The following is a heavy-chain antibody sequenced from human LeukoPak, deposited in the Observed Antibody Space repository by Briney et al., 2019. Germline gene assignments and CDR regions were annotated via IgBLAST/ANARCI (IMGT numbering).Heavy chain of an antibody. CDR2: ISYDGSNK. V-gene: IGHV3-30*04. D-gene: IGHD6-13*01. J-gene: IGHJ3*01. CDR3: ARVDSSSL. CDR1: GFTFSSYA. Sequence: GGSLRLPCAASGFTFSSYAMHWVRQAPGKGLEWVAVISYDGSNKYYADSVKGRFTVSRDNSKNTLYLQMNSLRAEDTAVYYCARVDSSSLWGQGTMVTVSS.